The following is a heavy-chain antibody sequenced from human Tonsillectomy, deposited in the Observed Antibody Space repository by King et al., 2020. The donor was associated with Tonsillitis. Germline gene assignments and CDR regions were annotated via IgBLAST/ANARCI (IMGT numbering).Heavy chain of an antibody. Sequence: VQLQESGPGLVKPSQTLSLTCTVSGGSISSSNYYWSWIRQPPGKGLEWIGSIYFSGSAYYNPSLKSRVTISVDTSKNHFSLNLTSVTAADTAVYYCARESPGAGPDYWGQGTLAT. V-gene: IGHV4-30-4*01. CDR1: GGSISSSNYY. CDR2: IYFSGSA. CDR3: ARESPGAGPDY. J-gene: IGHJ4*02. D-gene: IGHD6-19*01.